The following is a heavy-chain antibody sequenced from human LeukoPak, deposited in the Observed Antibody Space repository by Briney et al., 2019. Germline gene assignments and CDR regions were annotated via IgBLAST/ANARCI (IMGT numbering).Heavy chain of an antibody. V-gene: IGHV1-46*01. CDR1: GYTFTTYY. Sequence: ASVKVSCKASGYTFTTYYIHWVRQAPGQGLEWMGVINPSGGTTRYAQKFQGRVTMTRDTSTNTVYMELSSLRSEDTAVYYCASLRFIAARGAEYFQHWGQGTLVTVSS. D-gene: IGHD6-6*01. CDR3: ASLRFIAARGAEYFQH. CDR2: INPSGGTT. J-gene: IGHJ1*01.